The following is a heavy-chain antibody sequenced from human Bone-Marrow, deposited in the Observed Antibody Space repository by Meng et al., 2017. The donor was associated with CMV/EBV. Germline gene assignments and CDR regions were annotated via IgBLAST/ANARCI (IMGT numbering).Heavy chain of an antibody. D-gene: IGHD3-22*01. CDR1: GFTFSSYS. Sequence: GESLKISCAASGFTFSSYSMNWVRQAPGKGLEWVSSISSSSSYIYYADSVKGRFTISRDNAKNSLYLQMNSLRAEDTAVYYCARGESGYPNWFDPWGPGTLVNGAS. J-gene: IGHJ5*02. CDR2: ISSSSSYI. V-gene: IGHV3-21*01. CDR3: ARGESGYPNWFDP.